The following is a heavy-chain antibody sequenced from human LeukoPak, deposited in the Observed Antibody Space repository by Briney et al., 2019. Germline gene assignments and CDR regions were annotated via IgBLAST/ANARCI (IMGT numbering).Heavy chain of an antibody. CDR2: IDPNSGGT. V-gene: IGHV1-2*02. CDR3: APDHSSIL. Sequence: SVKVTCKASGYTFTDSYMHWVRQAPGQGLEWVGWIDPNSGGTRYAQKFQGRVTMTRDTSISTANMELSRLTADDTDVYYCAPDHSSILWGQGTLVTVSS. CDR1: GYTFTDSY. D-gene: IGHD1-14*01. J-gene: IGHJ4*02.